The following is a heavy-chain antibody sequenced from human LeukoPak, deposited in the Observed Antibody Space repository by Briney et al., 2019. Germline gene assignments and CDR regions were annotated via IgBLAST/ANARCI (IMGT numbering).Heavy chain of an antibody. D-gene: IGHD5-18*01. CDR2: TYYRSKWYN. V-gene: IGHV6-1*01. J-gene: IGHJ6*02. CDR3: ARVRSGYSYGIYYYYGMDV. CDR1: GDSVSSNSAA. Sequence: SQTSSLTCAISGDSVSSNSAAWNWIRQSPSRGLEWLGRTYYRSKWYNDYAVSVKSRITINPDTSKNQFSLQLNSVTPEDTAVYYCARVRSGYSYGIYYYYGMDVWGQGTTVTVSS.